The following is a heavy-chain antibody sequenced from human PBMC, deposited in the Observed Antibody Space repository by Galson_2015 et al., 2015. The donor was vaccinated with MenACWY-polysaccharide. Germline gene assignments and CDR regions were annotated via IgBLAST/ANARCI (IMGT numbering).Heavy chain of an antibody. CDR2: IYTSGST. D-gene: IGHD6-19*01. Sequence: TLSLTCTVSGGSISSGSYYWSWIRQPAGKGLEWIGRIYTSGSTNYNPSLKSRVTTSVDTSKNQFSLKLSSVTAADTAVYYCASQGSGWSLGYWGQGTLVTVSS. J-gene: IGHJ4*02. CDR1: GGSISSGSYY. V-gene: IGHV4-61*02. CDR3: ASQGSGWSLGY.